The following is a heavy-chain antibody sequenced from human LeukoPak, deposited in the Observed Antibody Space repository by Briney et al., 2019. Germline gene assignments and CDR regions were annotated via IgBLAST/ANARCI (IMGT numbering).Heavy chain of an antibody. V-gene: IGHV1-69*13. J-gene: IGHJ3*02. CDR1: GGTFSSYA. CDR2: IIPIFGTA. Sequence: SVKVSCKASGGTFSSYAISWVRQAPGQGLEWMGGIIPIFGTANYAQKFQGRVTITADESTSTAYMELSSLRSEDTAVYYCAREGAVLDAFDIWGQGTMVTVSS. D-gene: IGHD3-16*01. CDR3: AREGAVLDAFDI.